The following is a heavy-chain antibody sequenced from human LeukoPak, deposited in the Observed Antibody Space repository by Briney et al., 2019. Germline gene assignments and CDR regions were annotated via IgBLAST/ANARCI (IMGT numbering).Heavy chain of an antibody. CDR3: ARGLASWLLDS. Sequence: ASVKVSCKASGYTFTSRYIHWVRQAPGQGLEWMGIINPSGGSTNYAQKFQGRVTMTRDTSTSTVYMEVSSLRSEDTAVYYCARGLASWLLDSWGQGTLVTVSS. J-gene: IGHJ4*02. CDR1: GYTFTSRY. CDR2: INPSGGST. V-gene: IGHV1-46*01. D-gene: IGHD3-22*01.